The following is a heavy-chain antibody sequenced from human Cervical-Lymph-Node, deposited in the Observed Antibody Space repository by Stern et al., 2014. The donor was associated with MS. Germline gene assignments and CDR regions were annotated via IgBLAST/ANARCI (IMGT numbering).Heavy chain of an antibody. CDR3: ARGIVVVVAATHWFDP. CDR2: INPSGGST. CDR1: GYTFTSYY. J-gene: IGHJ5*02. V-gene: IGHV1-46*03. D-gene: IGHD2-15*01. Sequence: QVQLVESGAEVKKPGASVKVSCKASGYTFTSYYMHWVRQAPGQGLEWMGIINPSGGSTSYAQKFQGRVTMTRDTSTSTVYMELSSLRSEDTAVYYCARGIVVVVAATHWFDPWGQGTLVTVSS.